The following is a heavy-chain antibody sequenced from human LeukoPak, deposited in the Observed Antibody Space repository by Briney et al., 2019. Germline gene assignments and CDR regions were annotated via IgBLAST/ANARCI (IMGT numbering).Heavy chain of an antibody. CDR1: GYTFTGYY. CDR2: INANSGGT. CDR3: ARDRDYGDYPVLPFDY. V-gene: IGHV1-2*02. Sequence: AASVKVSCKASGYTFTGYYLHWVRQAPGQGLEWMGRINANSGGTDYAQKFQGRVTMTRDTSTTTAYMELSSLTSDDTAVYYCARDRDYGDYPVLPFDYWGQGTLVTVSS. D-gene: IGHD4-17*01. J-gene: IGHJ4*02.